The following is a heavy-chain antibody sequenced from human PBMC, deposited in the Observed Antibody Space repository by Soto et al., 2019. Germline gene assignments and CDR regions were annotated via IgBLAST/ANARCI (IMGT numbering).Heavy chain of an antibody. D-gene: IGHD3-10*01. CDR3: ARSVWFGELPTFDY. CDR1: GGSISSYY. J-gene: IGHJ4*02. V-gene: IGHV4-59*01. CDR2: IYYSGST. Sequence: SETLSLTCTVSGGSISSYYWSWIRQPPGKGLEWIGYIYYSGSTNYNPSLKSRVTISVDTSKNQFSLKLSSVTAADTAVYYCARSVWFGELPTFDYWGQGTLVTVSS.